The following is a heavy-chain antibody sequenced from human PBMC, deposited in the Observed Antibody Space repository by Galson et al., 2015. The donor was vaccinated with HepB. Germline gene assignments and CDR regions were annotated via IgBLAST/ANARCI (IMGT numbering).Heavy chain of an antibody. CDR3: AREGGYKHRYFDY. CDR2: IKQDGSEK. CDR1: GFTFSSYW. D-gene: IGHD5-24*01. J-gene: IGHJ4*02. Sequence: SLRLSCAASGFTFSSYWMSWVRQAPGKGLEWVANIKQDGSEKYYVDSVKGRFTISRDNAKNSLYLQMNSLRAEDTAVYYCAREGGYKHRYFDYWGQGTLVTVSS. V-gene: IGHV3-7*01.